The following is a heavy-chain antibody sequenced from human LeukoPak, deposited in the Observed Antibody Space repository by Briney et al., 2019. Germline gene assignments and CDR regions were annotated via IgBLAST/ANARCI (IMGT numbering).Heavy chain of an antibody. CDR2: IYYSGST. J-gene: IGHJ6*02. D-gene: IGHD3-10*01. CDR3: ARGCRRNYYGSGNGMDV. V-gene: IGHV4-31*03. CDR1: GGSISSGGYY. Sequence: SQTLSLTCTVSGGSISSGGYYWSWIRQHPGKGLEWIGYIYYSGSTYYNPSLKSRVTISVDTSKNQFSLKLSSVTAADTAVYYCARGCRRNYYGSGNGMDVWGQGTTVTVSS.